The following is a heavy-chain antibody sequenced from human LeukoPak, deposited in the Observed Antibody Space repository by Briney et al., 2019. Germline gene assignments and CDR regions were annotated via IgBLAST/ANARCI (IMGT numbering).Heavy chain of an antibody. CDR3: ARGAYDSSGAASIYYYYYYMDV. V-gene: IGHV3-48*03. J-gene: IGHJ6*03. CDR1: GFTFSSYE. D-gene: IGHD3-22*01. Sequence: QPGGSLRLSCAASGFTFSSYEMNWVRQAPGKGLEWVSYISSSGSTIYYADSVKGRFTISRDNAKNSLYLQMNSLRAEDTAVYYCARGAYDSSGAASIYYYYYYMDVWGKGTTVTISS. CDR2: ISSSGSTI.